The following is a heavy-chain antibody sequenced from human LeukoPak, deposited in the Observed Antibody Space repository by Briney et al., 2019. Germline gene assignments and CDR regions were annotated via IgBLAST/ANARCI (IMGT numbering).Heavy chain of an antibody. J-gene: IGHJ3*02. CDR2: IYPGDSDT. D-gene: IGHD3-10*01. V-gene: IGHV5-51*01. CDR3: ARRSGLLWFGELLRAFDI. Sequence: GESLKISGKGSGYSFTSYWIGWVRQMPGKGLEWMGIIYPGDSDTRCSPSFQGQVTISADKSISTAYLQWSSLKASDTAMYYCARRSGLLWFGELLRAFDIWGQGTMVTVSS. CDR1: GYSFTSYW.